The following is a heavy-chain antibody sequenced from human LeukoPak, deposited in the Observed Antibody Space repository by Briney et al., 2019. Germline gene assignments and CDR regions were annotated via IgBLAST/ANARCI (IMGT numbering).Heavy chain of an antibody. CDR3: ARDRFGCSSTSCFFDY. V-gene: IGHV4-38-2*02. D-gene: IGHD2-2*01. Sequence: SETLSLTCTVSGYSISSSYYWGWIRQPPGKGLEWIGSIYYSGSTYYNPSLKSRVTISVDTSKNQFSLKLSSVTAADTAVYYCARDRFGCSSTSCFFDYWGQGTLVTVSS. J-gene: IGHJ4*02. CDR2: IYYSGST. CDR1: GYSISSSYY.